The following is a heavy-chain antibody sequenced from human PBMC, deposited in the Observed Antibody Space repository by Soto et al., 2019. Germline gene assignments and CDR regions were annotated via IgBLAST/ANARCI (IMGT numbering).Heavy chain of an antibody. CDR3: AKDLGYCSGGNCYRGDYYYGMDV. D-gene: IGHD2-15*01. V-gene: IGHV5-51*01. Sequence: GESLKISVKGSGYSFTSYLIGWARQMPGKSLEWMGIIYPGDSDTRYSPSFQGQVTISADKSISTAYLQMNSLRAEDTAVYYCAKDLGYCSGGNCYRGDYYYGMDVWGQGTTVTVSS. CDR2: IYPGDSDT. J-gene: IGHJ6*02. CDR1: GYSFTSYL.